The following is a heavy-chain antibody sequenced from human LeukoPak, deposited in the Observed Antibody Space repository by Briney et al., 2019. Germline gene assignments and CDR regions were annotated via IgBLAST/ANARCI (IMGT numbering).Heavy chain of an antibody. V-gene: IGHV3-23*01. CDR2: ISGSGGST. J-gene: IGHJ4*02. Sequence: GGSLRLSCAASGFTFSSYAMSWARQAPGKGLEWVSAISGSGGSTYYADSVKGRFIISRDNSKNTLYLQMNSLRAEDTAVYYCAKVSQDREFDYWGQGTLVTVSS. CDR1: GFTFSSYA. CDR3: AKVSQDREFDY.